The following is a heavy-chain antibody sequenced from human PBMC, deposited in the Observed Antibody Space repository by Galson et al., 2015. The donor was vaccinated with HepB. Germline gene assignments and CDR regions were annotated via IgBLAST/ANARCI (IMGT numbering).Heavy chain of an antibody. J-gene: IGHJ4*02. CDR1: GFTFSSYA. CDR2: ISGSGGST. Sequence: SLRLSCAASGFTFSSYAMSWVRQAPGKGLEWVSQISGSGGSTNYADAVKGRFTVSRDNSKNTLYLQMNSLRVEDTAVYYCAKGGNLLTFLEYLDCWGQGTLVSVSS. CDR3: AKGGNLLTFLEYLDC. D-gene: IGHD3-3*02. V-gene: IGHV3-23*01.